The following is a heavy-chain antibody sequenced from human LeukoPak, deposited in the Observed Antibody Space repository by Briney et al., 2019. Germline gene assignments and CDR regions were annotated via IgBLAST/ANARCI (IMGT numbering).Heavy chain of an antibody. CDR3: ARRGAYAFDY. D-gene: IGHD4-17*01. J-gene: IGHJ4*02. CDR1: GFTFSSRW. V-gene: IGHV3-7*01. Sequence: PGGSLRLSCAASGFTFSSRWMGWVRQAPGQGLEWVANINQGGSETYYVDSVKGRFTISRDNAKNSLYLQMNSLRAEDTAVYYCARRGAYAFDYWGQGSPVTVYS. CDR2: INQGGSET.